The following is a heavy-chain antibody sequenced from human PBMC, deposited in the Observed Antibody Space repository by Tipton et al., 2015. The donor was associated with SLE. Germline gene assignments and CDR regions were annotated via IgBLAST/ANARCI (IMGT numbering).Heavy chain of an antibody. Sequence: QLVQSGAEVKKPGSSVKVSCKASGGTFSSYAISWVRQAPGQGLERMGGIIPIFGIANYALKFQGRVTITTDESTSTAYMELSSLRSEDTAVYYCARDDYGDSQRYVDLWGRGTLVTVSS. CDR2: IIPIFGIA. V-gene: IGHV1-69*05. D-gene: IGHD4-17*01. CDR1: GGTFSSYA. CDR3: ARDDYGDSQRYVDL. J-gene: IGHJ2*01.